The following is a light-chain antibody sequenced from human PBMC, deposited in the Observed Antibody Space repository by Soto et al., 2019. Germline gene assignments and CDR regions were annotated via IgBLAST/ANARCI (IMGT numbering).Light chain of an antibody. Sequence: DIQMTQSPSSLSASVGERVTITCRASQSIGSYLSWYQQTPGKAPKLLIYVGTSLQSGVPSRFSGSGSGADFTLTISSLQPEDFATYYCQQSHSVPLSFGGGTRVE. V-gene: IGKV1-39*01. CDR1: QSIGSY. J-gene: IGKJ4*01. CDR3: QQSHSVPLS. CDR2: VGT.